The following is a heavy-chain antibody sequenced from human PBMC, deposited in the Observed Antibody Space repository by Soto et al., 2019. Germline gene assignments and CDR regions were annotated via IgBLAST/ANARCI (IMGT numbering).Heavy chain of an antibody. Sequence: SETLSLTCTVSGGSISSSSYYWGWIRQPPGKGLEWIGSIYYSGSTYYNPSLKSRVTISVDTSKNQFSLQLSSVTAADTAVYYCARHLYSSGWYGACWFDPWGQGTLVTVSS. CDR1: GGSISSSSYY. CDR3: ARHLYSSGWYGACWFDP. CDR2: IYYSGST. V-gene: IGHV4-39*01. J-gene: IGHJ5*02. D-gene: IGHD6-19*01.